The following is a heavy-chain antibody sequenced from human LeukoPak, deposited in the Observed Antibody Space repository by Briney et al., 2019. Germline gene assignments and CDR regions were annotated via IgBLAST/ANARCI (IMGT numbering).Heavy chain of an antibody. D-gene: IGHD3-9*01. CDR1: GGTFSSYA. CDR3: ARVGVSYDILTGYFDY. Sequence: GASVTVSCKASGGTFSSYAISWVRQAPGQGLEWMGGIIPIFGTANYAQKSQSRVTITADESTSTAYMELSSLTSEDTAVYYCARVGVSYDILTGYFDYWGQGTLVTVSS. CDR2: IIPIFGTA. J-gene: IGHJ4*02. V-gene: IGHV1-69*13.